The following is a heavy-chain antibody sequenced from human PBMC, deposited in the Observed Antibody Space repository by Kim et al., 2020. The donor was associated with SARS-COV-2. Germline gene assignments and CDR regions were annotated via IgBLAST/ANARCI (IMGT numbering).Heavy chain of an antibody. D-gene: IGHD3-3*01. V-gene: IGHV1-69*01. CDR3: ASLMEDGFDY. Sequence: TANYAQKFQGRVTITADESTGTAYMGLSSLRSEDTAVYYCASLMEDGFDYWGQGTLVTVSS. CDR2: TA. J-gene: IGHJ4*02.